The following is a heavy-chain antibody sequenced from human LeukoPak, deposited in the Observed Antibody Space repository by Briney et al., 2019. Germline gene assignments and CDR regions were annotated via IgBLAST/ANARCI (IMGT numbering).Heavy chain of an antibody. Sequence: ASVKVSCKASGYTFTSYDINWVRQAPGQGLEWMGGIIPIFGTANYAQKFQGRVTITADKSTSTAYMELSSLRSEDTAVYYCAREVVDYDSSGYYYLSYYYMDVWGKGTTVTVSS. J-gene: IGHJ6*03. V-gene: IGHV1-69*06. D-gene: IGHD3-22*01. CDR1: GYTFTSYD. CDR2: IIPIFGTA. CDR3: AREVVDYDSSGYYYLSYYYMDV.